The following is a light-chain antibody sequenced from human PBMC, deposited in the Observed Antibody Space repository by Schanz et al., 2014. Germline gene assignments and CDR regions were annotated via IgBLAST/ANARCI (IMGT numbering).Light chain of an antibody. CDR3: SSYTSIGTRV. J-gene: IGLJ3*02. CDR1: SSNIGSNT. V-gene: IGLV1-44*01. CDR2: SNN. Sequence: QSVLTQPPSASGTPGQRVTISCSGSSSNIGSNTVNWYQQLPGTAPKLLIYSNNQRPSGVPDRFSGSKSGTSASLAISGLQSEDEADYYCSSYTSIGTRVFGGGTKLTVL.